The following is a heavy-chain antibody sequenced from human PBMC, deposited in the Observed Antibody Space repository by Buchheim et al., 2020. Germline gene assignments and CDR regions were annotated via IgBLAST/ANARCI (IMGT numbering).Heavy chain of an antibody. CDR2: ISSSGGAI. Sequence: QVQLVESGGGLAKPGGSLRLSCTASRFTFSDYSMSWIRQAPGKGLECLSSISSSGGAIYYADSVKGRFTISRDNARTSLYLEMNSLRAEDTATYYCAREFRVAGPFYYYAMDVWGQGTT. J-gene: IGHJ6*02. V-gene: IGHV3-11*01. D-gene: IGHD3-3*01. CDR1: RFTFSDYS. CDR3: AREFRVAGPFYYYAMDV.